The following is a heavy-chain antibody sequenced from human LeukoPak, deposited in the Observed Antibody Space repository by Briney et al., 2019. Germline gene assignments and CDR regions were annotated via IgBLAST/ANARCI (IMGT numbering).Heavy chain of an antibody. Sequence: GGSLRLSCAASGFTFSTYGMYWVRQAPGKGLEWVAFIGSDGSGKYHADSVKGRFTTSRDNSKNTLSLQMSGLRAEDSAVYYCAKGRSDFDYWGQGTLVTVSS. CDR2: IGSDGSGK. J-gene: IGHJ4*02. CDR3: AKGRSDFDY. V-gene: IGHV3-30*02. CDR1: GFTFSTYG.